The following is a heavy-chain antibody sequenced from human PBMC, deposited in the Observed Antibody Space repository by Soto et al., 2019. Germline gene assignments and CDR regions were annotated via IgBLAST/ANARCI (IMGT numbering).Heavy chain of an antibody. CDR3: ARGRHYDSTTRGMDV. D-gene: IGHD3-22*01. CDR1: GGSFSGYY. CDR2: INHSGST. Sequence: QVQLQQWGAGLLKPSETLSLTCAVYGGSFSGYYWSWTRQPPGKGLEWIGEINHSGSTNYNPSLKSRVTIXXDXSXXQCSLKLSSVTAADTAVYYCARGRHYDSTTRGMDVWGQGTTVTVSS. V-gene: IGHV4-34*01. J-gene: IGHJ6*02.